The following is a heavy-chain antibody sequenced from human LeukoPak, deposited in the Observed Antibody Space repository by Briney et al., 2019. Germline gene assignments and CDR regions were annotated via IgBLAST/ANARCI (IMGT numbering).Heavy chain of an antibody. CDR1: GFTFSSYS. J-gene: IGHJ4*02. D-gene: IGHD3-22*01. V-gene: IGHV3-48*02. Sequence: PGGSLRVSCAASGFTFSSYSMNWVRQAPGKGLEWVSYISSSSSTIYYADSVKGRFTISRDNAKNSLYLQMNSLRDEDTAVYYCAREATDYYDSLDYWGQGTLVTVSS. CDR2: ISSSSSTI. CDR3: AREATDYYDSLDY.